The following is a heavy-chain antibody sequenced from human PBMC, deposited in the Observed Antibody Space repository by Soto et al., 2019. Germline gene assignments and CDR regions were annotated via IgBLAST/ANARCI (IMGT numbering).Heavy chain of an antibody. D-gene: IGHD6-6*01. CDR2: INPFGGST. CDR3: ARALPRIAASREGDY. V-gene: IGHV1-46*01. J-gene: IGHJ4*02. CDR1: GYTFTSYY. Sequence: ASVKVSRKASGYTFTSYYMHWVRQAPGQGPEWVGIINPFGGSTSYAQNFQGRITMTSDTSTSTVYMELSSLRSEDTAVYYCARALPRIAASREGDYWGQGTLVTVSS.